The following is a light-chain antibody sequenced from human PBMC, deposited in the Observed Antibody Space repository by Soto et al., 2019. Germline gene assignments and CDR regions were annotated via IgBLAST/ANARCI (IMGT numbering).Light chain of an antibody. J-gene: IGLJ2*01. CDR1: SSDVGGYNY. Sequence: QSVLTQPASVSVSPGQSITISCTGTSSDVGGYNYVSWYQQHPGKAPTLLIYDVTDRPSGVSNRFSASKSGNTASLTISGLQAEDEADYFCSSYTTRNTLVFGGGTQLTVL. CDR2: DVT. CDR3: SSYTTRNTLV. V-gene: IGLV2-14*03.